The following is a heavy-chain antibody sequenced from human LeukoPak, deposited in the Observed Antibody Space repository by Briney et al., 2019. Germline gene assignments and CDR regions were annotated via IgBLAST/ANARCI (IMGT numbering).Heavy chain of an antibody. V-gene: IGHV4-59*01. CDR3: ARGGYYGSGNDFRFDP. Sequence: SETLSLTCTVSGGSINNYYWSWIRQPPGKGLECIGYIHYTGSTNYNPSLKSRVTISVETSKNQFSLKLKSVTAADTAVYYCARGGYYGSGNDFRFDPWGQGTLVTVSS. CDR1: GGSINNYY. J-gene: IGHJ5*02. D-gene: IGHD3-10*01. CDR2: IHYTGST.